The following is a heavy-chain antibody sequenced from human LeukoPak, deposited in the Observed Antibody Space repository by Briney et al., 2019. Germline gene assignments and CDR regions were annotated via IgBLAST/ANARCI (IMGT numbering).Heavy chain of an antibody. D-gene: IGHD1-26*01. J-gene: IGHJ4*02. Sequence: PGGSLRLSCAASGFTLSSYSMNWVRQAPGKGLEWVSSISSSSSYIYYADSVKGRFTISRDNAKNSLYLQMNSLRAEDTAVYYCARDPAYSGSYPFDYWGQGTLVTVSS. CDR3: ARDPAYSGSYPFDY. CDR2: ISSSSSYI. CDR1: GFTLSSYS. V-gene: IGHV3-21*01.